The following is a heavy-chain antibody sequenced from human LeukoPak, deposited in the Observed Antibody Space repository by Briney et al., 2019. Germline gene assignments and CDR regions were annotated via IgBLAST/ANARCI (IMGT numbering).Heavy chain of an antibody. CDR3: VHFYGSGTYPYYFDY. V-gene: IGHV4-38-2*02. Sequence: SETLSLTCTVSTYAITSGNSWGWVRQPPGKALEWIGSIYHRAGTSYSSPSLKSRLTILVDASKNQFSLSLASVTAADTALYYCVHFYGSGTYPYYFDYWGQGILVTVSS. J-gene: IGHJ4*02. CDR1: TYAITSGNS. CDR2: IYHRAGT. D-gene: IGHD3-10*01.